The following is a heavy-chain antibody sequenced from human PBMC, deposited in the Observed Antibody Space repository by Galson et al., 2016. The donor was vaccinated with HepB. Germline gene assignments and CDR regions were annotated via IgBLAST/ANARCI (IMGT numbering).Heavy chain of an antibody. J-gene: IGHJ6*02. CDR3: ARRGGYCSGGSSYASGYGMDV. V-gene: IGHV5-51*01. Sequence: QSGAEVKKPGESLKISCKGSGYTFTNYWIGWVRQMPGKGLEWMGIIFPGDSDTRYSPPFQGQVTISADKSISTAYLQWSSLKASDTAMYYCARRGGYCSGGSSYASGYGMDVWGQGTTVTVSS. D-gene: IGHD2-15*01. CDR2: IFPGDSDT. CDR1: GYTFTNYW.